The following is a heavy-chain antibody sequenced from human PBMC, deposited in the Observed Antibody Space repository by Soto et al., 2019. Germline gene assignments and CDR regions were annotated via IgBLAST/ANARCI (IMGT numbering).Heavy chain of an antibody. CDR3: VEGWNDF. CDR2: IKTKGDGETR. CDR1: GFMFSSAW. D-gene: IGHD1-1*01. V-gene: IGHV3-15*01. J-gene: IGHJ4*02. Sequence: EVQMVQSGGDLVKPGGSLRLSCVTSGFMFSSAWMNWVRQAPGKGLEWVARIKTKGDGETRDYAAPVKGRFTISRDDSKKTVYLQINSLRAEDTAVYYCVEGWNDFWGQGNLVTVSS.